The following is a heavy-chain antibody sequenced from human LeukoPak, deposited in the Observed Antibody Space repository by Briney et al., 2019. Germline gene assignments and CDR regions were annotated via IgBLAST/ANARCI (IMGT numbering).Heavy chain of an antibody. J-gene: IGHJ4*02. CDR1: GFTLSSHA. Sequence: GWSLRLSCAASGFTLSSHAMSWVRQAPGKGLEWISTFSESSGSAHYADSVKGRFTISRDISKNTLYLQMNSLRAEDTAVYYCARDPSRSWWGYFDYWGQGALVTVSS. V-gene: IGHV3-23*01. D-gene: IGHD6-13*01. CDR3: ARDPSRSWWGYFDY. CDR2: FSESSGSA.